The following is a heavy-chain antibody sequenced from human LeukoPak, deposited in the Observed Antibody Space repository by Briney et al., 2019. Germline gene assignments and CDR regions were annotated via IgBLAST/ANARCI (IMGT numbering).Heavy chain of an antibody. Sequence: SETLSLTCTVSGGLISSYYWSWIRQRPGKGLEWIGYIYYSGSTNYNPSLKSRVTISVDTSKNQFSLKLSSVTAADTAVYYCARSSGWYGELYYFDYWGQGTLVTVSS. CDR1: GGLISSYY. J-gene: IGHJ4*02. D-gene: IGHD6-19*01. V-gene: IGHV4-59*01. CDR2: IYYSGST. CDR3: ARSSGWYGELYYFDY.